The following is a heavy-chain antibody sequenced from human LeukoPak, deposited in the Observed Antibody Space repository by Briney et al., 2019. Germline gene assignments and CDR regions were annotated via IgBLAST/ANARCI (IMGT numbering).Heavy chain of an antibody. V-gene: IGHV4-34*01. CDR3: ARGSLRIAAAGTLDYGMDV. D-gene: IGHD6-13*01. CDR1: VGSFSGYY. CDR2: INHSGST. Sequence: SETLSLTCAVYVGSFSGYYWSWIRQPPGKGLEWIGEINHSGSTNYNPSLKSRVTISVDTTKNQFPLKLSSVTGADTAVYYCARGSLRIAAAGTLDYGMDVWGQGTTVTVSS. J-gene: IGHJ6*02.